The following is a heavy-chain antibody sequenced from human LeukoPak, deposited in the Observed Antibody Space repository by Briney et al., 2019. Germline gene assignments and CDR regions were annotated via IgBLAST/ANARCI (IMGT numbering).Heavy chain of an antibody. Sequence: GGSLRLSRAASGFTFSSYGMHWVRQAPGKGLEWVAVISYDGSNKYYADSVKGRFTISRDNPKNTLYLQMNSLRAEDTAVYYCAKVPYYDSSGHLGGYYYYGMDVWGQGTTVTVSS. J-gene: IGHJ6*02. V-gene: IGHV3-30*18. CDR1: GFTFSSYG. CDR3: AKVPYYDSSGHLGGYYYYGMDV. CDR2: ISYDGSNK. D-gene: IGHD3-22*01.